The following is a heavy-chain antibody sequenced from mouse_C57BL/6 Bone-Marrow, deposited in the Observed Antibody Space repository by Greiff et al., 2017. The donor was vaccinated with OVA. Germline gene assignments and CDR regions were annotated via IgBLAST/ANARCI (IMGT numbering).Heavy chain of an antibody. J-gene: IGHJ2*01. CDR1: GYTFTSYG. CDR2: IYPRSGNT. D-gene: IGHD1-1*01. Sequence: VQLQQSGAELARPGASVKLSCKASGYTFTSYGISWVKQRTGQGLEWIGEIYPRSGNTYYNEKFKGKATLTADKSSGTAYMELRSLTSEDSAVYFCASPTTVVAPFDYWGQGTTLTVSS. CDR3: ASPTTVVAPFDY. V-gene: IGHV1-81*01.